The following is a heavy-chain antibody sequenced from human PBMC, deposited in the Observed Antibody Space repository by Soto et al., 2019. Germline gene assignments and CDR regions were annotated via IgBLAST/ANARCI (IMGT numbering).Heavy chain of an antibody. J-gene: IGHJ6*02. CDR1: GYTFTGYY. CDR2: INPQTGGT. CDR3: ARERYQVISDGMDV. Sequence: ASVKVSCKASGYTFTGYYIHWVREAPGQGLEWMGWINPQTGGTSYAQKFQGRVALSRDTSINTAYLELSRLTFDDAAVYFCARERYQVISDGMDVWGQGTTVTVSS. V-gene: IGHV1-2*02. D-gene: IGHD2-2*01.